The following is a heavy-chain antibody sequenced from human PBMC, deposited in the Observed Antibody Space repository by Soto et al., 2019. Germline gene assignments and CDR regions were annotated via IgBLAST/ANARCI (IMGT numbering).Heavy chain of an antibody. CDR1: GFPFSSYG. D-gene: IGHD3-3*01. Sequence: SGGSLRLSCAASGFPFSSYGRHWVRQAPGKGLEWVAVISYDGSNKYYADSVKGRFTISRDNSKNTLYLQMNSLRAEDTAVYYCAKDVLRFLEWLAFYGMDVWGQGTTVTVSS. V-gene: IGHV3-30*18. CDR2: ISYDGSNK. CDR3: AKDVLRFLEWLAFYGMDV. J-gene: IGHJ6*02.